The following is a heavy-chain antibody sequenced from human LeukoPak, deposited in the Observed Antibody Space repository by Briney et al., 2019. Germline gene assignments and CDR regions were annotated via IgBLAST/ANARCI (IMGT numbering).Heavy chain of an antibody. CDR1: GGSLSSYY. CDR3: ARAYDRSSYYFDY. J-gene: IGHJ4*02. V-gene: IGHV4-59*01. CDR2: IHYSGST. D-gene: IGHD3-22*01. Sequence: PSETLSLTCTVSGGSLSSYYWTWIRQPPGKGLEWIGYIHYSGSTNYKPSLKSRVTTSIDTSKNQFSLKLNSVTAADTAVYYCARAYDRSSYYFDYWGQGILVTVSS.